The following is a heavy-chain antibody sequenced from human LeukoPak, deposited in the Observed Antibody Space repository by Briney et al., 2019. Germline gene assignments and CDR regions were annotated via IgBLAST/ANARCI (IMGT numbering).Heavy chain of an antibody. V-gene: IGHV3-53*01. CDR3: ARGDDSGYYDYFDY. CDR1: GFTVDSNY. Sequence: SGGSLRLSCAASGFTVDSNYLSWVRQAPGKGLECVSTIYTGGNTYYAASVKGRFTISRDFSKNAVFLHMNSLRAEDTAMYYCARGDDSGYYDYFDYWGQGALVTVSS. CDR2: IYTGGNT. J-gene: IGHJ4*02. D-gene: IGHD3-22*01.